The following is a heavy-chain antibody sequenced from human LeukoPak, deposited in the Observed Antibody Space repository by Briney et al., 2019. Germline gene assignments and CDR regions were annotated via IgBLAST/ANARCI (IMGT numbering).Heavy chain of an antibody. Sequence: PSETLSLTCTVSGGSISSYYWSWIRQPPGKGLEWIGYIYYSGSTNYNPSLKSRVTISVDTSKNQFSLKLSSVTAADTAVYYCARGVRNYYDSGGYYPFDYWGQGTLVTVSS. CDR2: IYYSGST. J-gene: IGHJ4*02. CDR1: GGSISSYY. D-gene: IGHD3-22*01. CDR3: ARGVRNYYDSGGYYPFDY. V-gene: IGHV4-59*01.